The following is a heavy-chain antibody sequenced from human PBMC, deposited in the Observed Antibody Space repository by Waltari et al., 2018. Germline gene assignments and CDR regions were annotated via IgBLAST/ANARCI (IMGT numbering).Heavy chain of an antibody. Sequence: QVQLQESGPGLVKPSETLSLTCTVSGGSISSHYWNWIRQPPGKGLEWIGYIYYNGNTNNNPSPNSGVTKSVDTSKNQFSLKLSSVTAADTAVYYCARYCSTTSCNGEHKKSFDYWGQGTLVTVSS. V-gene: IGHV4-59*11. CDR1: GGSISSHY. CDR3: ARYCSTTSCNGEHKKSFDY. CDR2: IYYNGNT. D-gene: IGHD2-2*01. J-gene: IGHJ4*02.